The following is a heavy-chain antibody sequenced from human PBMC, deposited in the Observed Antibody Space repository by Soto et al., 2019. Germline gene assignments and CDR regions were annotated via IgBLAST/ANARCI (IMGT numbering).Heavy chain of an antibody. Sequence: QVQLQESGPGLVKPSQTLSLTCTVSGGSISSGGYYWSWIRQHPGKGLEWIGYIYYSGSTYYNPSLKSPVTISVDTSKKQFSLKLCSVTAADTAVYYCARGYCGGDCYSIGWFDPWGQGTLVTVSS. CDR2: IYYSGST. J-gene: IGHJ5*02. CDR3: ARGYCGGDCYSIGWFDP. D-gene: IGHD2-21*02. V-gene: IGHV4-31*01. CDR1: GGSISSGGYY.